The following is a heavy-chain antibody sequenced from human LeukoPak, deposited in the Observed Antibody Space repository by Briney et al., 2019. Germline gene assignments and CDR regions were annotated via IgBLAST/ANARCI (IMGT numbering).Heavy chain of an antibody. Sequence: PSETLSLTCTVSGGPFSSYYWSWIRQPPGKGLEWIGSIYYSGSTDYNPSLKSRVTISVDTSKNQFSLKLSSVTAADTAVYYCARGRIARLPYFDYWGQGTLVTVSS. J-gene: IGHJ4*02. CDR2: IYYSGST. D-gene: IGHD5-18*01. CDR3: ARGRIARLPYFDY. V-gene: IGHV4-59*01. CDR1: GGPFSSYY.